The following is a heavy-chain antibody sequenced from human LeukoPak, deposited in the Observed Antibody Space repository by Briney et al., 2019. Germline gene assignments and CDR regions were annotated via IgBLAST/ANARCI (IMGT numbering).Heavy chain of an antibody. V-gene: IGHV1-8*01. D-gene: IGHD3-9*01. CDR2: MNPNSGKT. J-gene: IGHJ5*02. CDR3: VRAAQEGRDSMTGTHTGNWFDP. CDR1: GHTFSTYD. Sequence: GASVKVSGKASGHTFSTYDINWVRQVTGQGPEWMGWMNPNSGKTGYSQKFQGRINLTRNTSISTAYMEVSSLRPEDTALYYCVRAAQEGRDSMTGTHTGNWFDPWGQGTLVTVSS.